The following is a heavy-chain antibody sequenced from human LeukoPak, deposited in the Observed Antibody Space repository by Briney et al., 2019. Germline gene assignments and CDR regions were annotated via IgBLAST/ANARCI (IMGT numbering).Heavy chain of an antibody. CDR3: ARELRAAAARYGANWFDP. J-gene: IGHJ5*02. V-gene: IGHV4-34*01. D-gene: IGHD6-13*01. Sequence: SETLSLTCAVYGGSFSGYYWSWIRQPPGKGLAWIGEINHSGSTNYNPSLKSRVTISVDTSKNQFSLKLSSVTAADTAVYYCARELRAAAARYGANWFDPWGQGTLVTVSS. CDR2: INHSGST. CDR1: GGSFSGYY.